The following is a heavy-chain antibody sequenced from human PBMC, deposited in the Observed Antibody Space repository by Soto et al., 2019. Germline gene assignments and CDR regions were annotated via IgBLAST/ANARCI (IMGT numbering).Heavy chain of an antibody. Sequence: EVQLVETGGGLIQPGGSLRLSCAASGFTVSSKYMSWVRQAPGKGLEWVSVIYSGSRTYYADSVKGRFTLSRDNSKNTLDLETNSLRAADTAVYYCARGEGWLTGSTFFDYWGQGILVTVSS. J-gene: IGHJ4*02. CDR1: GFTVSSKY. CDR3: ARGEGWLTGSTFFDY. D-gene: IGHD6-19*01. CDR2: IYSGSRT. V-gene: IGHV3-53*02.